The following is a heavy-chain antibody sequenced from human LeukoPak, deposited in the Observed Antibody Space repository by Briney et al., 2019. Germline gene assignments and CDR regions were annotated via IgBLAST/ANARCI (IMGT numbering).Heavy chain of an antibody. J-gene: IGHJ6*02. CDR3: ARGEGNYGLVGYYGMDV. V-gene: IGHV3-48*01. CDR1: GFTVSSNY. CDR2: ISSSSSTI. Sequence: PGGSLRLSCAASGFTVSSNYMSWVRQAPGKGLEWVSYISSSSSTIYYADSVKGRFTISRDNAKNSLYLQMNSLRAEDTAVYYCARGEGNYGLVGYYGMDVWGQGTTVTVSS. D-gene: IGHD4-11*01.